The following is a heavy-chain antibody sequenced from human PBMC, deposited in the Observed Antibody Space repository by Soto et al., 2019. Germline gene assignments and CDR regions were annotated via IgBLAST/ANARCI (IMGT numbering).Heavy chain of an antibody. J-gene: IGHJ3*02. D-gene: IGHD4-4*01. CDR2: IYYTGGT. V-gene: IGHV4-31*03. Sequence: QVQLQESGPGLVKPSQTLSLTCTVSGGSISSDGSYWSWIRQHPGKDLEWIAYIYYTGGTYTNPSLTSRVTISADTSKNQFSLKMKSVTAADTAVYFCARALGGSTVEGFEIWGQGTLVTVSS. CDR1: GGSISSDGSY. CDR3: ARALGGSTVEGFEI.